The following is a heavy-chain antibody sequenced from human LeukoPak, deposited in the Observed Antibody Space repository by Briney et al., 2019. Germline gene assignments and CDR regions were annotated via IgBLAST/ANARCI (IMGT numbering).Heavy chain of an antibody. J-gene: IGHJ6*02. V-gene: IGHV4-59*01. CDR1: GGSISSYY. Sequence: SETLSLTCTVSGGSISSYYWSWIRQPPGKGLEWIGYIYYSGSTNYNPSLKSRVTISVDTSKNQFSLKLSSVTAADTAVYYCAREYRGYSGYDGGYYYYGMDVWGQGTTVTVSS. CDR3: AREYRGYSGYDGGYYYYGMDV. D-gene: IGHD5-12*01. CDR2: IYYSGST.